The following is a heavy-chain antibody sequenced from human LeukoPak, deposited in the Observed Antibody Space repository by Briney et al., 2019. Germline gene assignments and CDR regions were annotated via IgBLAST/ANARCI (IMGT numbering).Heavy chain of an antibody. CDR2: ISGSGGST. J-gene: IGHJ4*02. D-gene: IGHD3-22*01. CDR3: AKDLSYYDSSPRDYFDY. V-gene: IGHV3-23*01. CDR1: GFTFSSYA. Sequence: GGSLRLSCAASGFTFSSYAMSRVRQAPGKGLEWVSAISGSGGSTYYADSVKGRFTISRDNSKNTLYLQMNSLRAEDTAVYYCAKDLSYYDSSPRDYFDYWGQGTLVTVSS.